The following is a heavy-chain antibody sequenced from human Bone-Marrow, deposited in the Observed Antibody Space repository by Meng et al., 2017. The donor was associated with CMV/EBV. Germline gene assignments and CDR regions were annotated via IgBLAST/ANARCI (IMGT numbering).Heavy chain of an antibody. J-gene: IGHJ6*02. D-gene: IGHD1-14*01. CDR2: INTDGSGT. V-gene: IGHV3-74*01. CDR3: ARRGILGYYYGMDV. CDR1: GFTFSSYW. Sequence: GGSLRLSCAASGFTFSSYWMHWVRQAPGKGLVWVSRINTDGSGTTYADSVKGRFTISRDNAKNSLYLQMNSLRAEDTAVYYCARRGILGYYYGMDVWGQGTTVTVSS.